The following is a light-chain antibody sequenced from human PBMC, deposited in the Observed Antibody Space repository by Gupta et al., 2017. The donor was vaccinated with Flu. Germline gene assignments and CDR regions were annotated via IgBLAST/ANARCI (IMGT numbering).Light chain of an antibody. Sequence: EIVFTQSPATLSLSPGERATLSCRASQSVSSYLAWYQQKPGQAPRLLIYDASNRATGIPARFSGSGSGTDSTLTISSLEPEDFAVYYCQQRSNWLITFGQGTRLEIK. CDR2: DAS. V-gene: IGKV3-11*01. CDR1: QSVSSY. J-gene: IGKJ5*01. CDR3: QQRSNWLIT.